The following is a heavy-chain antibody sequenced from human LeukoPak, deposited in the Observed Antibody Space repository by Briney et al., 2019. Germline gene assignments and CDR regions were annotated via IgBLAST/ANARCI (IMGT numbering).Heavy chain of an antibody. D-gene: IGHD3/OR15-3a*01. J-gene: IGHJ3*02. Sequence: ASVKVSCKASGYTFTGYYMHWVRQAPGQGLEWMGWINPNSGGTNYAQKFQGRVTMTRDTSISTAYMELSRLRSDDTAVYYCATASQSRGGLYAFDIWGQGPMVTVSS. CDR1: GYTFTGYY. CDR2: INPNSGGT. CDR3: ATASQSRGGLYAFDI. V-gene: IGHV1-2*02.